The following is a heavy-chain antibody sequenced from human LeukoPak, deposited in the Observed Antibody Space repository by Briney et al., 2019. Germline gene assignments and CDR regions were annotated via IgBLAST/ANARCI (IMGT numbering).Heavy chain of an antibody. D-gene: IGHD2-2*02. V-gene: IGHV4-4*07. CDR2: IYTSGST. CDR3: ARDQWGHCSSTSCYSYYYYMDV. CDR1: GGSISSYY. J-gene: IGHJ6*03. Sequence: PSETLSLTCTVSGGSISSYYWSWIRQPAGKGLEWIGRIYTSGSTNYNPSLKSRVTMSVGTSKNQFSLKLSSVTAADTAVYYCARDQWGHCSSTSCYSYYYYMDVWGKGTTVTVSS.